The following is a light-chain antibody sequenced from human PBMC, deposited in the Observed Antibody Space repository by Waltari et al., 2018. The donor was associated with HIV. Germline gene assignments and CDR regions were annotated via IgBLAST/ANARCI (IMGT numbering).Light chain of an antibody. CDR1: SPDVPTYNY. V-gene: IGLV2-8*01. J-gene: IGLJ2*01. CDR3: TSYEGKNNLV. CDR2: EVN. Sequence: QSALTQPPSASGSPGQSVTIPCPGTSPDVPTYNYVPWYQQHPGEAPNILIYEVNKRPSGVPDRFSGSKSGNTASLTVSGLQADDEADYYCTSYEGKNNLVFGGGTKLTVL.